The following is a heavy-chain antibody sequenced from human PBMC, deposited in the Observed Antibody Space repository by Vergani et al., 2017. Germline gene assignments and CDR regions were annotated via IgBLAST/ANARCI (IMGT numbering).Heavy chain of an antibody. CDR1: GFTFSSYS. CDR2: ISSSSSYI. V-gene: IGHV3-21*01. CDR3: ARGGEEERRGDYGPPDD. J-gene: IGHJ4*02. D-gene: IGHD3-16*01. Sequence: EVQLVESGGGLVKPGGSLRLSCAASGFTFSSYSMNWVRQAPGKGLEWVSSISSSSSYIYYADSVKGRFTISRDNAKNSLYLQRNSRRAEDTAGEDGARGGEEERRGDYGPPDDWGQGTLVTGSS.